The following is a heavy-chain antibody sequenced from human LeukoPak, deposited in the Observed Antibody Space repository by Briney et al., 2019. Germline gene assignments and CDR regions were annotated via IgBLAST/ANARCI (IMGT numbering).Heavy chain of an antibody. J-gene: IGHJ4*02. CDR3: ASHLNYYYDSSGYFNY. V-gene: IGHV3-66*04. D-gene: IGHD3-22*01. CDR1: EFSVGSNY. CDR2: IYSGGST. Sequence: GGSLRLSCAASEFSVGSNYMTWVRQAPGKGLEWVSLIYSGGSTYYADSVKGRFTISRDNSKNTLYLQMNSLRAEDTAVYYCASHLNYYYDSSGYFNYWGQGTLVTVSS.